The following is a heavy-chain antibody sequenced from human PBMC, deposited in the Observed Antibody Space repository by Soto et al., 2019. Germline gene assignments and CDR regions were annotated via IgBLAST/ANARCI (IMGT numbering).Heavy chain of an antibody. CDR2: FDTEDGET. CDR3: ATVADSSGYYRFDY. Sequence: ASVKVSCKVSGYTLTELSMHWVRQAPGKGLEWMGGFDTEDGETIYAQKFQGRVTMTEDTSTDTAYMELSSLRSEDTAVYYCATVADSSGYYRFDYWGEGSLGTVSS. V-gene: IGHV1-24*01. J-gene: IGHJ4*02. CDR1: GYTLTELS. D-gene: IGHD3-22*01.